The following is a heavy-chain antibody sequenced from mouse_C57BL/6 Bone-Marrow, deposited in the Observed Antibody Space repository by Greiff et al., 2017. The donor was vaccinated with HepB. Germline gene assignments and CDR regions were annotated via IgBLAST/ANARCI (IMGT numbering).Heavy chain of an antibody. D-gene: IGHD1-1*01. V-gene: IGHV5-16*01. CDR1: GFTFSDYY. CDR3: ARDYYGSGDYFDY. CDR2: ISYDGSST. Sequence: EVQWVESEGGLVQPGSSMKLSCTASGFTFSDYYMAWVRQVPEKGLEWVANISYDGSSTYYLDSLKSRFIISRDNAKNILYLQMSSLKSEDTATYYCARDYYGSGDYFDYWGQGTTLTVSS. J-gene: IGHJ2*01.